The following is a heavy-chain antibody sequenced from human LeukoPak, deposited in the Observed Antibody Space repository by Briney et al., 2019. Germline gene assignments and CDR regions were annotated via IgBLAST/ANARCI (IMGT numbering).Heavy chain of an antibody. CDR3: ARQTGQEDY. CDR1: RGSISSYN. J-gene: IGHJ4*02. CDR2: IYYSGST. V-gene: IGHV4-59*08. Sequence: SETLSLTCTVVRGSISSYNWSWIRQPPGKGLEWIGYIYYSGSTNYNPSLKSRVTISVDTSKNQFSLKLSSVTAADTAVYYCARQTGQEDYWGQGTLVTVSS. D-gene: IGHD1-14*01.